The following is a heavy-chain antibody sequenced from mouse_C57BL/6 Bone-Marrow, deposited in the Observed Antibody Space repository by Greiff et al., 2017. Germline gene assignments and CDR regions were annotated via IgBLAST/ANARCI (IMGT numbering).Heavy chain of an antibody. CDR2: ISDGGSYT. CDR1: GFTFSSYA. J-gene: IGHJ2*01. V-gene: IGHV5-4*01. Sequence: EVKLVESGGGLVKPGGSLKLSCAASGFTFSSYAMSWVRQTPEKRLEWVATISDGGSYTYYPDNVKGRFTISRDNAKNNLYLQMSHLKSEDTAMYYCARDDGNSYFDYWGQGTTLTVSS. D-gene: IGHD2-1*01. CDR3: ARDDGNSYFDY.